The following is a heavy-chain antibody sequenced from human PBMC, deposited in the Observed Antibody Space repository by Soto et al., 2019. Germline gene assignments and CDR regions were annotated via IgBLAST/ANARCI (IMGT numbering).Heavy chain of an antibody. CDR2: ISSSSSTI. Sequence: SGGTMSLSYAASGFTFSSYSMNWVRQAPGKGLEWVSYISSSSSTIYYADSLKGRFTISRDNAKNSLYLQMNSLRAEDTAVYYCARDFRRRIAAAGSYDYWGQGTLVTVSS. CDR3: ARDFRRRIAAAGSYDY. CDR1: GFTFSSYS. J-gene: IGHJ4*02. V-gene: IGHV3-48*01. D-gene: IGHD6-13*01.